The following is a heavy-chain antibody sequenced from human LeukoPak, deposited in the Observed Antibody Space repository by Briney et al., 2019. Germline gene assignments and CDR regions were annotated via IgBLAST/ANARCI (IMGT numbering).Heavy chain of an antibody. V-gene: IGHV3-30*03. J-gene: IGHJ4*02. D-gene: IGHD1-26*01. CDR1: GFTFSSYG. CDR2: ISYDGSNK. CDR3: ARGELVGVTPDY. Sequence: GGSLRLSCAASGFTFSSYGMHWVRQAPGKGLEWVAVISYDGSNKYYADSVKGRFTISRDNSKNTLYLQMNSLRAEDTAVYYCARGELVGVTPDYWGQGTLVTVSS.